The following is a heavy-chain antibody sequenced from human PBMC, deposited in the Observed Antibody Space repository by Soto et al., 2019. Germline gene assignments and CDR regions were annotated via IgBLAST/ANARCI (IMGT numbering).Heavy chain of an antibody. Sequence: EVQLVESGGGLVQPGGSLRLSCAASGFTVSSNYMSWVRQAPGKGLERVSVIFTGGSTYYADSVKGRFTISRHSSMNTVNLQMDSLRAEDTAVYYWARCRQSSGWLDAFDIWGQGTMVTVSS. J-gene: IGHJ3*02. CDR1: GFTVSSNY. CDR3: ARCRQSSGWLDAFDI. CDR2: IFTGGST. D-gene: IGHD6-19*01. V-gene: IGHV3-53*04.